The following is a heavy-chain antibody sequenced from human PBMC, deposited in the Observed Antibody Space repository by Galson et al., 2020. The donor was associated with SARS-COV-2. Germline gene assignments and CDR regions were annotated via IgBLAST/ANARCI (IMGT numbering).Heavy chain of an antibody. V-gene: IGHV3-33*01. Sequence: GESLKISCAASGFTFSSYGMHWVRQAPGKGLEWVAVIWYDGSNKYYADSVKGRLTISRDNSKNTLYLQMNSLRAEDTAVYYCARELPYYDFWSGYYFGCISPPGDYYYGMDVWGQGTTVTVSS. D-gene: IGHD3-3*01. CDR3: ARELPYYDFWSGYYFGCISPPGDYYYGMDV. CDR2: IWYDGSNK. J-gene: IGHJ6*02. CDR1: GFTFSSYG.